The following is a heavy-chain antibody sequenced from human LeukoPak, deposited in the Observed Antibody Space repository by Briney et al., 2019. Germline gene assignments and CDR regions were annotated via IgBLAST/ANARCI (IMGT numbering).Heavy chain of an antibody. CDR2: INPNSGGT. V-gene: IGHV1-2*02. CDR3: ARGSVTLIEDEYFQH. CDR1: GYTFTGYY. J-gene: IGHJ1*01. D-gene: IGHD3-10*02. Sequence: ASVKVSCKASGYTFTGYYMHWVRQAPGQGLEWMGWINPNSGGTNYAQKFQGRVTMTRDTSISTAYMELSRLRSDDTAVYYCARGSVTLIEDEYFQHWGQGTLVTVSS.